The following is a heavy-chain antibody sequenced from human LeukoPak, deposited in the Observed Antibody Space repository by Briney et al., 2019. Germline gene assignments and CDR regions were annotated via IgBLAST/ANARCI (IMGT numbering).Heavy chain of an antibody. CDR2: INPSGGST. J-gene: IGHJ4*02. CDR3: ARVQLEKFDY. Sequence: ASVKVSCKASGYTFTSYYMHWVRQAPGQGLEWMGIINPSGGSTSYAQKFQGRVTMTRDTSTSTAYMELRSLRSDDTAVYYCARVQLEKFDYWGQGTLVTVSS. V-gene: IGHV1-46*01. CDR1: GYTFTSYY. D-gene: IGHD1-1*01.